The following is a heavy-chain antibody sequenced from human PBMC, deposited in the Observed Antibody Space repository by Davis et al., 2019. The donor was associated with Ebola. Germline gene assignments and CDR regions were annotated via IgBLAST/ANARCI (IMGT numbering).Heavy chain of an antibody. D-gene: IGHD3-3*01. V-gene: IGHV5-10-1*01. CDR2: IDPGDSYT. J-gene: IGHJ5*02. CDR1: GYSFTNYW. Sequence: GASLKISCKGSGYSFTNYWIGWVRQMPGKGLEWMGRIDPGDSYTDYSPSFQGHVSISADRSTNTAYLQWRSLRASDTGTYYCAPTIFGVPQPWGQGTLVTVSS. CDR3: APTIFGVPQP.